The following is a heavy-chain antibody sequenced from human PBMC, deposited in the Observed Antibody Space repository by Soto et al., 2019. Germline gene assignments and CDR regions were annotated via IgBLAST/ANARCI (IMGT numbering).Heavy chain of an antibody. CDR2: ISYDGSNK. D-gene: IGHD3-16*02. CDR3: AKDRGYYDYVWGSYRPNYYYYYGMDV. Sequence: GGSLRLSCAASGFTFSSYGMHWVRQAPGKGLEWVAVISYDGSNKYYADSVKGRFTISRDNSKNTLYLQMNSLRAEDTAVYYCAKDRGYYDYVWGSYRPNYYYYYGMDVWGQGTTVTVSS. CDR1: GFTFSSYG. J-gene: IGHJ6*02. V-gene: IGHV3-30*18.